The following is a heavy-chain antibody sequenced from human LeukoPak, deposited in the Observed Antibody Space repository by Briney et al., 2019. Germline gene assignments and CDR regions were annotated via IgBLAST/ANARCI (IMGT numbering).Heavy chain of an antibody. CDR2: IYHSGST. CDR3: AAHCSSTSCYMYFG. Sequence: PSQTLSLTCTVSGGSISSGGYYWSWIRQPPGKGLEWIGYIYHSGSTYYNPSLKSRVTISVDRSKNQFSLKLSSVTAADTAVYYCAAHCSSTSCYMYFGWGQGTLVTVSS. CDR1: GGSISSGGYY. D-gene: IGHD2-2*02. J-gene: IGHJ4*02. V-gene: IGHV4-30-2*01.